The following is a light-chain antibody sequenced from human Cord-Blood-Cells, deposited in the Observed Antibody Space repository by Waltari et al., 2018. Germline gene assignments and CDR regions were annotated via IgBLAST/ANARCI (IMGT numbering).Light chain of an antibody. CDR1: SRDVGSYNL. V-gene: IGLV2-23*01. CDR2: EGS. J-gene: IGLJ1*01. Sequence: QSALPQPASVSGSPGQSITISCTGTSRDVGSYNLVSWYQQHPGNAPKRMIYEGSKRPSGVSNRFSGSKSGNTASLTISGLQAEDEADYYCCSYAGSSTYVFGTGTKVTVL. CDR3: CSYAGSSTYV.